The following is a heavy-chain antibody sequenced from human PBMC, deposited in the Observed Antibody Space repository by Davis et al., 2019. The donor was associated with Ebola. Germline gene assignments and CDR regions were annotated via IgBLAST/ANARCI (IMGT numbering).Heavy chain of an antibody. J-gene: IGHJ4*02. CDR1: GYTFTGHY. Sequence: ASVKVSCKASGYTFTGHYIHWVRQAPGQGLEWMGWVNPNAGNTTYAQNSQGRVTMTSDTSTTTAYMELTGLRSDDTAVYYCARGSSFWGGYLMAYFEYWGQGTVVTV. CDR2: VNPNAGNT. CDR3: ARGSSFWGGYLMAYFEY. V-gene: IGHV1-2*02. D-gene: IGHD3-3*01.